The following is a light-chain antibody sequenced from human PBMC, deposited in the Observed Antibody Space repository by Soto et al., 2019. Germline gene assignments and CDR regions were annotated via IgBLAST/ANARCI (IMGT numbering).Light chain of an antibody. Sequence: DIQMTQSPSTLSASVGDRVAITCRASDNIVHWVAWYQQKPGKAPKLLIYKAANLADEVPSRFAGSGSGTDFTLTITRLQPDDFATYYCQQANSFPPLTFGGG. CDR2: KAA. V-gene: IGKV1-5*03. CDR1: DNIVHW. CDR3: QQANSFPPLT. J-gene: IGKJ4*01.